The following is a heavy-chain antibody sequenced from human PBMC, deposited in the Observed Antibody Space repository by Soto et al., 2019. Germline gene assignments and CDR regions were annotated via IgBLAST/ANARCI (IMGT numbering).Heavy chain of an antibody. J-gene: IGHJ4*02. V-gene: IGHV3-30-3*01. CDR1: GFTFSSYA. CDR3: ARDGRGGGVDYFDY. D-gene: IGHD2-21*01. Sequence: QVQLVESGGGVVQPGRSLRLSCAASGFTFSSYAMHWVRQAPGKGLEWVAVISYDGSNKYYADSVKGRFTISRDNSKHTLYLQMNSLRAEDTAVYYCARDGRGGGVDYFDYWGQGTLVTVSS. CDR2: ISYDGSNK.